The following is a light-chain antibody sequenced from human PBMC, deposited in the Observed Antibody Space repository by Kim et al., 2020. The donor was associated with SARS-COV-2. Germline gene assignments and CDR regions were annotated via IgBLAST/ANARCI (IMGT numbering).Light chain of an antibody. Sequence: SPGERATLSCRASQSVNNNYLAWYQQKPGQRPKLLIYGASNRATGIADRFSGSGSGTEFTLTISSLQPDDFATYYCQQDNAFPLTFGGGTKVDIK. CDR3: QQDNAFPLT. V-gene: IGKV3D-7*01. CDR1: QSVNNNY. CDR2: GAS. J-gene: IGKJ4*01.